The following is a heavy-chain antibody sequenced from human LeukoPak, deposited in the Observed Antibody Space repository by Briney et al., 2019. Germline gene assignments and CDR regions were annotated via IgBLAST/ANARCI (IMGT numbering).Heavy chain of an antibody. J-gene: IGHJ6*03. Sequence: PSETLSLTCTVSGGSISSYYWSWIRQPPGKGLEWIGNIYYSGSTNYNPSLKSRVTISVDTSKNQFSLKLSSVTAADTAVYYCARGTYYDILTGSYYYYYYMDVWGKGTTVTISS. CDR3: ARGTYYDILTGSYYYYYYMDV. V-gene: IGHV4-59*01. D-gene: IGHD3-9*01. CDR1: GGSISSYY. CDR2: IYYSGST.